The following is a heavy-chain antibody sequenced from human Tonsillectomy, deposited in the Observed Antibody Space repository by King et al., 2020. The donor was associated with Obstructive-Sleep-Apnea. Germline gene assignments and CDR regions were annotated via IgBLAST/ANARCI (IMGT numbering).Heavy chain of an antibody. J-gene: IGHJ4*02. CDR1: GFTFSSYW. D-gene: IGHD4-17*01. CDR2: INSDGSST. CDR3: AREGPRGVTTATYYFDY. Sequence: EVQLVESGGGLVQPGGSLRLSCAASGFTFSSYWMHWVRQAPGKGLVWVSRINSDGSSTSYADSVKGRFTISRENAKNTLYLQMNSLRAEDTAVYYCAREGPRGVTTATYYFDYWGQGTLVTVSS. V-gene: IGHV3-74*01.